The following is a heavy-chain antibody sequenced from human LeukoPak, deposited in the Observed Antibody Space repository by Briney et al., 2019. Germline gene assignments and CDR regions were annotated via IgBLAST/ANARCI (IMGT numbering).Heavy chain of an antibody. CDR3: ARGIDVGYFDY. CDR1: GYTFTSYG. CDR2: INPNSGGT. D-gene: IGHD1-26*01. Sequence: ASVKVSGKASGYTFTSYGISWVRQAPGQGLEWMGWINPNSGGTNYAQKFQGRVTMTRDTSISTAYMELSRLRSDDTAVYYCARGIDVGYFDYWGQGTLVTVSS. V-gene: IGHV1-2*02. J-gene: IGHJ4*02.